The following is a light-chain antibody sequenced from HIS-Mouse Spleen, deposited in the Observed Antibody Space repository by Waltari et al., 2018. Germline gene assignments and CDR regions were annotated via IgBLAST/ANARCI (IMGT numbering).Light chain of an antibody. J-gene: IGLJ2*01. CDR2: GKN. CDR1: SLRSYY. V-gene: IGLV3-19*01. CDR3: YSTDSSGNHRV. Sequence: SSELTQDPAVSVALGQTVRITCQGDSLRSYYASWYQQKPGQAPVLVIYGKNNRASGIPDRFSGSSSGTMATLTISGAQVEDEADYYCYSTDSSGNHRVFGGGTKLTVL.